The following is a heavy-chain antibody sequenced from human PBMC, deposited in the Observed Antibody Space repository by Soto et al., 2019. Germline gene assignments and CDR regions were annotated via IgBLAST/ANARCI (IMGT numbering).Heavy chain of an antibody. Sequence: GASVKVSCKASGCTFTSYYMHWVRQAPGQGLEWMGIINPSGGSTSYAQKFQGRVTMTRDTSTSTVYMELSSLRSEDTAVYYCARSKGIVGATTRIPGYWGHGTLVTVSS. CDR2: INPSGGST. V-gene: IGHV1-46*01. D-gene: IGHD1-26*01. J-gene: IGHJ4*01. CDR3: ARSKGIVGATTRIPGY. CDR1: GCTFTSYY.